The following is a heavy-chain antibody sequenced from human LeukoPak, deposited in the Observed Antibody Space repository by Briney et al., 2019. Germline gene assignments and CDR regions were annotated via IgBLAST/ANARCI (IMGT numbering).Heavy chain of an antibody. CDR2: ISSSGSTI. D-gene: IGHD3-9*01. CDR1: GYTFTSYD. J-gene: IGHJ6*03. Sequence: SCKASGYTFTSYDINWVRQAPGKGLEWVSYISSSGSTIYYADSVKGRFTISRDNAKNSLYLQMNSLRAEDTAVYYCARDYYDILTGYYDYYMDGWGKGTTVTISS. CDR3: ARDYYDILTGYYDYYMDG. V-gene: IGHV3-48*03.